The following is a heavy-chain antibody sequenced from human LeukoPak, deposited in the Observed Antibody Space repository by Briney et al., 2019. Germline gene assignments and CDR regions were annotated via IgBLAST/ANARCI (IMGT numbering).Heavy chain of an antibody. CDR3: ARDTIYGSGTADYYYYYMDV. Sequence: GGSLRLSCAASGFTFSSYSMNWVRQAPGKGLEWVSYISSSSSTIYYADSVKGRFTISRDNAKNSLYLQMNSLRAEDTAVYYCARDTIYGSGTADYYYYYMDVWGKGTTVTVSS. J-gene: IGHJ6*03. V-gene: IGHV3-48*01. CDR1: GFTFSSYS. CDR2: ISSSSSTI. D-gene: IGHD3-10*01.